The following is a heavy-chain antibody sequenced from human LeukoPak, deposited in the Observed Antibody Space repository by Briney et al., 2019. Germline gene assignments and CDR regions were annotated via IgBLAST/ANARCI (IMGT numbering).Heavy chain of an antibody. CDR3: AKVVGSGSYYYYYYYMDV. Sequence: GGSLRLSCAASGFTFSSYSMHWVRQAPGKGLEWVAFIRYDGSNKYYADSVKGRFTISRDNSKNTLYLQMNSLRAEDTAVYYCAKVVGSGSYYYYYYYMDVWGKGTTVTVSS. CDR2: IRYDGSNK. V-gene: IGHV3-30*02. J-gene: IGHJ6*03. CDR1: GFTFSSYS. D-gene: IGHD1-26*01.